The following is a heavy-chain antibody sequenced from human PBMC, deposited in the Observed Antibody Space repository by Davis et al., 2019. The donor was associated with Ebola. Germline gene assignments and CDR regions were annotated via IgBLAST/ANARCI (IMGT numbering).Heavy chain of an antibody. J-gene: IGHJ5*02. CDR1: GGSISSSSYY. Sequence: PSETLSLTCTVSGGSISSSSYYWGWIRQPPGKGLEWIGSIYYSGSTYYNPSLKSRVTISVDTSKNQFSLKLSSVTAADTAVYYCARARVMTNNWFDPWGQGTLVTVSS. CDR2: IYYSGST. V-gene: IGHV4-39*07. CDR3: ARARVMTNNWFDP. D-gene: IGHD4-11*01.